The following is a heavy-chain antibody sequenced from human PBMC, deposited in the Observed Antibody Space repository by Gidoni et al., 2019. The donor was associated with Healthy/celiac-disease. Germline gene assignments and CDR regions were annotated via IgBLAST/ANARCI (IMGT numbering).Heavy chain of an antibody. J-gene: IGHJ4*02. V-gene: IGHV4-59*01. D-gene: IGHD3-3*01. Sequence: QVQLQESGPGLVTPSETLSLTCTVSGGSISSYYWSWIRQPPGKGLEWIGDIYYSGSTNYNPSLKSRVTISVDTSKNQFSLKLSSVTAADTAVYYCARSETVSGFDYWGQGTLVTVSS. CDR2: IYYSGST. CDR1: GGSISSYY. CDR3: ARSETVSGFDY.